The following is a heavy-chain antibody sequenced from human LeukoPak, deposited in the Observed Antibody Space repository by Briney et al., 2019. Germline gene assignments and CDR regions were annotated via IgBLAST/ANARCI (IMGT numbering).Heavy chain of an antibody. CDR2: IDDAGSGT. V-gene: IGHV3-74*01. CDR3: ATVFDL. Sequence: GGSLRLSCAASGFTVTSNWIHWVRQAPGKGLVWVSRIDDAGSGTSYADSVKGRFTISRDTAKNTVYLQMNSLRVDDTAVYYCATVFDLWGQGTLVTVSS. CDR1: GFTVTSNW. J-gene: IGHJ4*02.